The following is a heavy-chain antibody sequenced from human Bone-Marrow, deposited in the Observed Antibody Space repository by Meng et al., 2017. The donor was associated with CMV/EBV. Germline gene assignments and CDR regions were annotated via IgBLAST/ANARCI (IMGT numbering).Heavy chain of an antibody. CDR3: TRVMPYYYGMDV. V-gene: IGHV4-31*03. D-gene: IGHD3-10*01. CDR1: GGSISSGGYY. CDR2: IYYSGST. Sequence: SETLSLTCTVSGGSISSGGYYWSWIRQHPGKGLEWIGYIYYSGSTYYNPSLKNRVTIFVDKSKRHFSLNLTSVSAADTAVYYCTRVMPYYYGMDVWGQGTTVTVSS. J-gene: IGHJ6*02.